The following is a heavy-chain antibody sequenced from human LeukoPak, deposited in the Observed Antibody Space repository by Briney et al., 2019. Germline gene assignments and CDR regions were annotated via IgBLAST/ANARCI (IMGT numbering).Heavy chain of an antibody. CDR2: INHSGST. Sequence: SETLSLTCAVYGGSFSGYYWSWIHQPPGKGLEWIGEINHSGSTNYNPSLKSRVTISVDTSKNQFSLKLSSVTAADTAVYYCARQVRAGKSYYYGMDVWGQGTTVTVSS. CDR1: GGSFSGYY. CDR3: ARQVRAGKSYYYGMDV. D-gene: IGHD3-10*01. V-gene: IGHV4-34*01. J-gene: IGHJ6*02.